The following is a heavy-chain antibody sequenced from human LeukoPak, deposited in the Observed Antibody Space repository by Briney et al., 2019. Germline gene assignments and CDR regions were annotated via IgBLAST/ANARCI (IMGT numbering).Heavy chain of an antibody. D-gene: IGHD6-6*01. CDR3: ARIAVRDFDY. V-gene: IGHV3-7*01. CDR1: GFGFSNFW. J-gene: IGHJ4*02. Sequence: GGSLRLSCAASGFGFSNFWMSWVRQAPGKGLELVANIKQDRSEKYYVDSVKGRFTISRDNAKNSLYLQMNSLRVEDTAEYYCARIAVRDFDYWGQGTLVTVSS. CDR2: IKQDRSEK.